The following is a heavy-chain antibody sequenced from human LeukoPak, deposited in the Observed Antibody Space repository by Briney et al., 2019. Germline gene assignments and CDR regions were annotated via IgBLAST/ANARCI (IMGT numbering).Heavy chain of an antibody. J-gene: IGHJ4*02. CDR1: GGTFSSYA. D-gene: IGHD3-3*01. CDR3: ARGSRFLEWSKAGVGYYFDY. Sequence: GASVKVSCKASGGTFSSYAISWVRQAPGQGLEWMGRIIPILGIANYAQKFQGRVTITADKSTSTAYMELSSLRSEDTAVYYCARGSRFLEWSKAGVGYYFDYWGQGTLVTVSS. CDR2: IIPILGIA. V-gene: IGHV1-69*04.